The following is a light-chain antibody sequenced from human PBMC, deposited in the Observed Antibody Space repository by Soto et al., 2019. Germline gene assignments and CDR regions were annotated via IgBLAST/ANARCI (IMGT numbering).Light chain of an antibody. V-gene: IGKV3-15*01. J-gene: IGKJ2*01. CDR1: QSVSNT. CDR2: GAS. Sequence: EIVMTQSPATLSVSPGERATLSCRASQSVSNTLAWYQQKPGQAPRLLIHGASTRATGIPARVRCSGSGTEFTLNISSLQSEDFAVYYCQQYNNCPPMYTFGQGTKLEIK. CDR3: QQYNNCPPMYT.